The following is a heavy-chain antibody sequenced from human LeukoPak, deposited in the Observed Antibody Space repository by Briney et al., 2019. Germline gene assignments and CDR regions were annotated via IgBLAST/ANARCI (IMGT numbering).Heavy chain of an antibody. J-gene: IGHJ4*02. CDR3: AKDAYYDGSGYYLDY. D-gene: IGHD3-22*01. V-gene: IGHV3-9*01. CDR2: ISWNSGSI. CDR1: GFTFDDYA. Sequence: PGGSLRLSCAASGFTFDDYAMHWVRQAPGKGLEWVSGISWNSGSIGYADSVKGRFTISRDNAKNSLCLQMNSLRAEDTALYYCAKDAYYDGSGYYLDYWGQGTLVTVSS.